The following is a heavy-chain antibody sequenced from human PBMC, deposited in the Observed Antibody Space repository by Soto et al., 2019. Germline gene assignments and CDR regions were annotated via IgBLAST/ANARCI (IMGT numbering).Heavy chain of an antibody. Sequence: SLKISCKGSGYSFNSYWISWVRQMPGKGLEWMGSIDPSDSYINYNPSFQGHVTISADKSISTAYLQWSSLKASDTAMYYCARPFPYRSGRQSDYWGQGTLVTDSS. CDR1: GYSFNSYW. D-gene: IGHD6-19*01. J-gene: IGHJ4*02. V-gene: IGHV5-10-1*01. CDR2: IDPSDSYI. CDR3: ARPFPYRSGRQSDY.